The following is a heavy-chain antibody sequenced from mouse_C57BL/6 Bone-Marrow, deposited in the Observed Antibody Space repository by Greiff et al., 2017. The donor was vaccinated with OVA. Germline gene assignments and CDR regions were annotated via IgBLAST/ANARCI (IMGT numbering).Heavy chain of an antibody. D-gene: IGHD3-3*01. CDR3: ARYSPRARDYFDY. V-gene: IGHV1-78*01. Sequence: VQLQESDAELVKPGASVKISCKVSGYTFTDHTIHWMKQRPEQGLEWIGYIYPRDGSTKYNEKFKGKATLTADKSSSTAYMQLNSLTSEDSAVYFCARYSPRARDYFDYWGQGTTLTVSS. CDR2: IYPRDGST. CDR1: GYTFTDHT. J-gene: IGHJ2*01.